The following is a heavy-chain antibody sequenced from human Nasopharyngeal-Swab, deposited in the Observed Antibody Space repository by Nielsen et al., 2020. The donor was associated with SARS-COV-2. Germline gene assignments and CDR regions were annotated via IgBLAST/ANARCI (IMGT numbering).Heavy chain of an antibody. CDR1: GGSISSGSYY. J-gene: IGHJ6*03. V-gene: IGHV4-61*02. CDR2: IYTSGST. CDR3: AGDGHSNYDYYYMDV. Sequence: SETLSLTCTVSGGSISSGSYYWSWIRQPAGKGLEWIGRIYTSGSTNYNPSLKSRVTISVDTSKNQFSLKLSSVTAADTAVYYCAGDGHSNYDYYYMDVWGKGTTVTVSS. D-gene: IGHD4-11*01.